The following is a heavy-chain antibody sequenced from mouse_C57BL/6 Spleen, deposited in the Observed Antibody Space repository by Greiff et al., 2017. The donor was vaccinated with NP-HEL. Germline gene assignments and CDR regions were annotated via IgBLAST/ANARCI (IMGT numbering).Heavy chain of an antibody. D-gene: IGHD4-1*01. CDR2: IDPETGGT. J-gene: IGHJ4*01. CDR3: TRFSKKLGRGHYYAMDY. Sequence: VQLQQSGAELVRPGASVTLSCKASGYTFTDYEMHWVKQTPVHGLEWIGAIDPETGGTAYNQKFKGKAILTADKSSSTAYMELRSLTSEDSAVYYCTRFSKKLGRGHYYAMDYWGQGTSVTVSS. CDR1: GYTFTDYE. V-gene: IGHV1-15*01.